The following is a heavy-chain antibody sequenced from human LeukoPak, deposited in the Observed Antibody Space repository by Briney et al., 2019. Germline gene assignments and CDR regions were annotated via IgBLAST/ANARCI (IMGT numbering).Heavy chain of an antibody. D-gene: IGHD5-12*01. V-gene: IGHV1-2*02. Sequence: ASVKVSCKASGCTFTGYYMHWVRQAPGQGLEWMGWINPNSGGTNYAQKFQGRVTMTRDTSISTAYMELSRLRSDDTAVYYCAREPSHWIVATNCFDYWGQGTLVTVSS. CDR2: INPNSGGT. CDR3: AREPSHWIVATNCFDY. CDR1: GCTFTGYY. J-gene: IGHJ4*02.